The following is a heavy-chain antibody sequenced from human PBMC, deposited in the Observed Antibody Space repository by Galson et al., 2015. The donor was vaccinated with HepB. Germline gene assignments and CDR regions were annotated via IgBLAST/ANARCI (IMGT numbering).Heavy chain of an antibody. CDR3: ARAVDTAMVRPLGYFDY. D-gene: IGHD5-18*01. V-gene: IGHV1-46*01. Sequence: SVKVSCKASGYTFTSYYMHWVRQAPGQGLEWMGIINPSGGSTSYAQKFQGRVTMTRDTSTSTVYMELSSLRSEDTAVYYCARAVDTAMVRPLGYFDYWGQGTLVTVSS. CDR1: GYTFTSYY. CDR2: INPSGGST. J-gene: IGHJ4*02.